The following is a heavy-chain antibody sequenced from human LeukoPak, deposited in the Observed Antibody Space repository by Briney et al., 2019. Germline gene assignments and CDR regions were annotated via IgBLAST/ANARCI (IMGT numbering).Heavy chain of an antibody. J-gene: IGHJ1*01. CDR3: AKDRQQWDQH. V-gene: IGHV3-23*01. Sequence: GGSPRLSCAASGFTFSNYAMSWVRQAPEKGLEWVSAISGSGGSTYYADSVKGRFTISRDNSKNTLYLQMNGLRAEDTAVYYCAKDRQQWDQHWGQGTLVTVSS. CDR2: ISGSGGST. CDR1: GFTFSNYA. D-gene: IGHD6-19*01.